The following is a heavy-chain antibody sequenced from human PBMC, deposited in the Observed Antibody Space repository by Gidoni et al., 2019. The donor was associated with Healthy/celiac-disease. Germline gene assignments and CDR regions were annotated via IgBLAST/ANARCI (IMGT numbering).Heavy chain of an antibody. D-gene: IGHD6-13*01. CDR2: ISSSSSYI. V-gene: IGHV3-21*01. CDR3: ARDIKQSDGFRGYSSSWYPFDY. CDR1: GFTFSSYS. J-gene: IGHJ4*02. Sequence: EVQLVESGGGLVKPGGSLRLSCSASGFTFSSYSMNWVRQAPGKGLEWVSSISSSSSYINYADSVKGRFTISRDNAKNSLYLQMNSLRAEDTAVYYCARDIKQSDGFRGYSSSWYPFDYWGQGTLVTVSS.